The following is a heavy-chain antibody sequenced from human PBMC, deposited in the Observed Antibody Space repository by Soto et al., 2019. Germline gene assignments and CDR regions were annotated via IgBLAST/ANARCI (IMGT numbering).Heavy chain of an antibody. J-gene: IGHJ4*02. Sequence: EVHLVDSGGGLVQPGGSLRLSCVASGITFSNYWMSWVRQAPGKGLEWVANIKKDGSERHYVDSVKGRFTISRDNTKNSLFLQMTNLRAEDTGFYYCATRPPGEGYLGVLDFWGQGTLVTVSS. CDR3: ATRPPGEGYLGVLDF. CDR1: GITFSNYW. D-gene: IGHD3-9*01. V-gene: IGHV3-7*02. CDR2: IKKDGSER.